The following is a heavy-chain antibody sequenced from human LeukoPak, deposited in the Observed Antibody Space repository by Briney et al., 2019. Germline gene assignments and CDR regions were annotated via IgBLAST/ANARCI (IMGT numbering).Heavy chain of an antibody. Sequence: GGSLRLSCTASGFNFDDYGMSWVRQAPGKGLEWVSGINWNGGRTGYADSVKGRFTISRDNAKNSLYLQMNSLRAEDTALYYCARDDSSYYPDLDYWGQGTLVTVSS. CDR1: GFNFDDYG. CDR2: INWNGGRT. CDR3: ARDDSSYYPDLDY. J-gene: IGHJ4*02. D-gene: IGHD3-22*01. V-gene: IGHV3-20*04.